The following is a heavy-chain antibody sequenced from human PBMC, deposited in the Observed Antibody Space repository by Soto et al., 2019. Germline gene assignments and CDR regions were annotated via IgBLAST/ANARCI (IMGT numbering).Heavy chain of an antibody. D-gene: IGHD1-26*01. CDR2: IDPSDSYT. V-gene: IGHV5-10-1*01. Sequence: PGESLKISCKGSGYSFTSYWISWVRQMPGKGLEWMGRIDPSDSYTNYSPSFQGHVTISADKSISTAYLQWSSLKASDTAMYYCARLGVWGGSSDWFDPWGQGTLVTVSS. CDR1: GYSFTSYW. CDR3: ARLGVWGGSSDWFDP. J-gene: IGHJ5*02.